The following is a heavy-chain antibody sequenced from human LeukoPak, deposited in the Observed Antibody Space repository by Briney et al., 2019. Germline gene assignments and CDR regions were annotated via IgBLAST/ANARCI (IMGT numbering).Heavy chain of an antibody. J-gene: IGHJ3*02. D-gene: IGHD6-19*01. CDR3: AKTSSGRYDAFDI. Sequence: GGSLRLSCAASGFTFSSYAMSWVRQAPGKGLEWVSAISGSGGSTYYADSVKGRFTISRDNSKNTLYLQMNSLRAEDAAVYYCAKTSSGRYDAFDIWGQGTMVTVSS. CDR1: GFTFSSYA. CDR2: ISGSGGST. V-gene: IGHV3-23*01.